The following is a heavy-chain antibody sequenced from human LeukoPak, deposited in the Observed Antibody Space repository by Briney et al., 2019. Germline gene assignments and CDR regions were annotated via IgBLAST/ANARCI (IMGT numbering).Heavy chain of an antibody. V-gene: IGHV4-31*03. Sequence: PSETLSLTCSVSGGSVSSGGSYWSWIRQLPGKGLEWIGYIYYSGYTFYSPSLKSRVFISFDTSKNLFSLNFSSVTAADTAVYYCARGGFFGSGSLFGSWGQGTLVPVSS. J-gene: IGHJ4*02. CDR3: ARGGFFGSGSLFGS. CDR1: GGSVSSGGSY. CDR2: IYYSGYT. D-gene: IGHD3-10*01.